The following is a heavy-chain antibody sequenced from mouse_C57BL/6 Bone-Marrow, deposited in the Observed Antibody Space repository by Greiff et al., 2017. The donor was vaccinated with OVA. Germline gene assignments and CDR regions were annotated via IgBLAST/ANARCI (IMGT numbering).Heavy chain of an antibody. D-gene: IGHD2-1*01. CDR1: GFNIKDDY. J-gene: IGHJ2*01. V-gene: IGHV14-4*01. CDR3: STVTLDY. CDR2: IDPENGDT. Sequence: EVKLVESGAELVRPGASVKLSCTASGFNIKDDYMHWVKQRPEQGLEWIGWIDPENGDTESASKFQGKATIAADTSSNTAYVQLSSLTSEDTAVYYCSTVTLDYWGQGTALTVSS.